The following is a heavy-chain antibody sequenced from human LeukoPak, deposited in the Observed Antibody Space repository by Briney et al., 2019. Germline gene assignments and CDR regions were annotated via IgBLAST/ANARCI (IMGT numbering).Heavy chain of an antibody. CDR1: GFTFSSYS. J-gene: IGHJ4*02. CDR2: ISSSTSYI. Sequence: GGSLRLSCAASGFTFSSYSMNWIRQAPGKGLEWVSSISSSTSYIYYADSAKGRFTISKDNAKNSLYLQMNSLRAEDTAVYYCARAGGSTVSHSDYWGQGTLVTVSS. V-gene: IGHV3-21*01. CDR3: ARAGGSTVSHSDY. D-gene: IGHD4-17*01.